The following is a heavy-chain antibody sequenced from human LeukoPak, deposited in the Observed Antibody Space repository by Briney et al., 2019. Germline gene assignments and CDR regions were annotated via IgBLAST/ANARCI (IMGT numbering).Heavy chain of an antibody. CDR1: GGSISSGGYS. J-gene: IGHJ5*02. D-gene: IGHD3-9*01. V-gene: IGHV4-30-2*01. Sequence: PSQTLSLTCAVSGGSISSGGYSWSWIRQPPGKGLEWIGYIYHSGSTYYNPSLKSRVTISVDRSKNQFSLKLSSVTAADTAVYYCARAVGSYYDILTGYYTLSWFDPWGQGTLVTVSS. CDR2: IYHSGST. CDR3: ARAVGSYYDILTGYYTLSWFDP.